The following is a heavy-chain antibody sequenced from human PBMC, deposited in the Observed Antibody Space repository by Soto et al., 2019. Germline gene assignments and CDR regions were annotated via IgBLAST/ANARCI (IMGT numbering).Heavy chain of an antibody. V-gene: IGHV5-51*01. D-gene: IGHD1-7*01. CDR1: GYTFSDYW. J-gene: IGHJ6*02. Sequence: GESLKISCKASGYTFSDYWIGWVRQMPGEGLEWMGIVYPDESDTRYSPSFQGQVSISADMSITTAYLQWSSLKASDTAIYFCVRQNTWNSYYGMDVWGQGTTVTVSS. CDR2: VYPDESDT. CDR3: VRQNTWNSYYGMDV.